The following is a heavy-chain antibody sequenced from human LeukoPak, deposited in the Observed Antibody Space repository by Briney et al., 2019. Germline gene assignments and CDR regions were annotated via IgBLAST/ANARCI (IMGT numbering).Heavy chain of an antibody. V-gene: IGHV4-34*01. CDR2: INHSGST. D-gene: IGHD6-13*01. CDR1: GGSFSGYY. CDR3: ARGIAAAGAGDDY. J-gene: IGHJ4*02. Sequence: SETLSLTCAVYGGSFSGYYWSWIRQPPGKGLEWIGEINHSGSTNYNPSLKSRVTISVDTSKNQFSLKLSSVTAADTAVYYCARGIAAAGAGDDYWGQGTLVTVSS.